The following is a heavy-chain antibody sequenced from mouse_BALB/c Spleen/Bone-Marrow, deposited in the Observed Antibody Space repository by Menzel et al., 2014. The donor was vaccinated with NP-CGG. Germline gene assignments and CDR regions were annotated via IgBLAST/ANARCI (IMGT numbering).Heavy chain of an antibody. CDR3: ARRRSDLNYFDY. CDR2: ISSGGSYT. Sequence: EVKLMESGGGLVKPGGSLKLSCAASGFTFSGYAMSWVRQTPEKRLEWVASISSGGSYTCYPDSVKERFTISRDNAKNTLYLQMSSLRSEDTAMYYCARRRSDLNYFDYWGQGTTLTVSS. CDR1: GFTFSGYA. D-gene: IGHD2-14*01. V-gene: IGHV5-9-3*01. J-gene: IGHJ2*01.